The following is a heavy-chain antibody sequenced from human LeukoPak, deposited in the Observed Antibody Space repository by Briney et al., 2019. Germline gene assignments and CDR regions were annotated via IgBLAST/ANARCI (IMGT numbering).Heavy chain of an antibody. CDR2: IFVSDGGT. J-gene: IGHJ4*02. CDR1: GFSFSSHS. Sequence: GGSLRLSCAASGFSFSSHSMTWVRQAPGKGLEWVSAIFVSDGGTFYADSVKGRFTISRDTSKNTLYLQMNSLRAEDTAVYYCAKGRGPAATHPDYWGQGILVTVSS. CDR3: AKGRGPAATHPDY. V-gene: IGHV3-23*01. D-gene: IGHD6-25*01.